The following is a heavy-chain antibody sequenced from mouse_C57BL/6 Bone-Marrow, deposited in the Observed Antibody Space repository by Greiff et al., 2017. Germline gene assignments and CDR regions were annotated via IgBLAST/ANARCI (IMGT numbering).Heavy chain of an antibody. J-gene: IGHJ3*01. CDR2: INSDGGST. V-gene: IGHV5-2*01. CDR3: AREARSSGYSWY. CDR1: DYAFPSHY. Sequence: EVQLLESGAGLVQPGESLTLSCDSNDYAFPSHYMSWVRQTPAKSLELVVAINSDGGSTNYPDTIERRFIITRDKSKKTLYLQMSSVRSEDTAMYYCAREARSSGYSWYWGQGTLVTVSA. D-gene: IGHD3-1*01.